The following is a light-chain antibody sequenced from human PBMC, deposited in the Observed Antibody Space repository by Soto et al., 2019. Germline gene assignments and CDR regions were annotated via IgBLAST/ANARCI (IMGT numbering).Light chain of an antibody. Sequence: DILMTQSPSTLSSSVGDKVTITCRASQSISSCLAWYQQKTGKAPKILIYKASTLESGVPSNLSGSGSGTEFNISISSLQPEDFATYYCQKYNSYPWTCGQGTKV. CDR1: QSISSC. CDR2: KAS. CDR3: QKYNSYPWT. J-gene: IGKJ1*01. V-gene: IGKV1-5*03.